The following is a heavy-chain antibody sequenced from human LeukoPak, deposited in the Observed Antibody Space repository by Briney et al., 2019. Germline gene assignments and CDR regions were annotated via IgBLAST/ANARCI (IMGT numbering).Heavy chain of an antibody. D-gene: IGHD1-26*01. CDR2: IYPGDSET. CDR1: GYSFTSYW. Sequence: GESLKISCKGSGYSFTSYWIAWVRQMPGKGLEWMGTIYPGDSETRYSPSFQGQVTISADKSISTAYLQWSSLEASDTAMYYCARRAVGATTGSLDYWGQGTLVTVSS. V-gene: IGHV5-51*01. CDR3: ARRAVGATTGSLDY. J-gene: IGHJ4*02.